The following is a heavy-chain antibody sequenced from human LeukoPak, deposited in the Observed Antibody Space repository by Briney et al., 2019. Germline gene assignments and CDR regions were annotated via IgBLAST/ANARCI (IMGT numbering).Heavy chain of an antibody. CDR2: IYYSGNT. D-gene: IGHD1-26*01. CDR1: GYSISISNW. J-gene: IGHJ4*02. CDR3: ASSSGSYGRVGY. V-gene: IGHV4-28*01. Sequence: PSETLSLTCAVSGYSISISNWWGWIRQPPGKGLEWIGYIYYSGNTYYNPSLKSRVTVSVDTSKNQFSLKLSSVTAVDTAVYYCASSSGSYGRVGYWGQGTLVTVPS.